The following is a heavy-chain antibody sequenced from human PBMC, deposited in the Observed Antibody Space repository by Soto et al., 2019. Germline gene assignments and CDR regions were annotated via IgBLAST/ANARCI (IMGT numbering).Heavy chain of an antibody. CDR3: AKDRGSSSRRGFDY. Sequence: SLRLSCAASGFTFSSYGMHWVRQAPGRGLEWVAVISYDGSNKYYADSVKGRFTISRDNSKNTLYLQMNSLRAEDTAVYYCAKDRGSSSRRGFDYWGQGTLVTVSS. CDR1: GFTFSSYG. CDR2: ISYDGSNK. J-gene: IGHJ4*02. D-gene: IGHD6-13*01. V-gene: IGHV3-30*18.